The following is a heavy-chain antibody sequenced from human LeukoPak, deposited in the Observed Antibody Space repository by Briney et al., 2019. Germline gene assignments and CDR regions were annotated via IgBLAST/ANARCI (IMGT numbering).Heavy chain of an antibody. J-gene: IGHJ6*03. Sequence: PGGSLRLSCAASGFTFSSYAMSWVRQAPGKGLEWVSAISGSGGSTYFADSVKGRFTISRDNSKNTLYLQMNSLRAEDTAVYYCARVVYNYYYYYMDVWGKGTTVTVSS. D-gene: IGHD3-3*01. CDR1: GFTFSSYA. CDR3: ARVVYNYYYYYMDV. V-gene: IGHV3-23*01. CDR2: ISGSGGST.